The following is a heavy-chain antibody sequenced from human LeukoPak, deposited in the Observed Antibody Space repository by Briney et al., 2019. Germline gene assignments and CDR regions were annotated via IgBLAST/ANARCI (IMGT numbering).Heavy chain of an antibody. J-gene: IGHJ6*03. Sequence: PSETLSLTCTVSSGSISTSNYYWGWVRQPPGKALEWIGSIYYSGSTYYNPSLKSRVNISVDTSKNQFSLKLSSVTAADTAVYYCARAGSSLRPPSYYYYMDVWGKGTTVTVSS. D-gene: IGHD3-16*01. CDR1: SGSISTSNYY. CDR3: ARAGSSLRPPSYYYYMDV. V-gene: IGHV4-39*07. CDR2: IYYSGST.